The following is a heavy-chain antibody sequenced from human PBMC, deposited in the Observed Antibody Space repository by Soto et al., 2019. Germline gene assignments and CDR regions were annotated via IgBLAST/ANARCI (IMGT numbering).Heavy chain of an antibody. CDR1: GYTFTSHY. CDR3: ASGGPSGSYPPWWFDP. CDR2: INPSGGST. Sequence: ASVKVSCKASGYTFTSHYMHWVRQAPGQGLEWMGIINPSGGSTSYAQKFQGRVTMTRDTSTSTVYMELSSLRSEDTAVYYCASGGPSGSYPPWWFDPWGQGTLVTVSS. D-gene: IGHD1-26*01. V-gene: IGHV1-46*01. J-gene: IGHJ5*02.